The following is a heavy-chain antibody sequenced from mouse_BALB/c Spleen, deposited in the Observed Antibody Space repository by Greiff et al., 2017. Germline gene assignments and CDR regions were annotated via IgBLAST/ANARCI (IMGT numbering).Heavy chain of an antibody. Sequence: EVQLVESGPELVKPGASVKISCKASGYTFTDYNMHWVKQSHGKSLEWIGYIYPYNGGTGYNQKFKSKATLTVDNSSSTAYMELRSLTSEDSAVYYCARGYGGFAYWGQGTLVTVSA. CDR2: IYPYNGGT. CDR1: GYTFTDYN. CDR3: ARGYGGFAY. V-gene: IGHV1S29*02. D-gene: IGHD2-2*01. J-gene: IGHJ3*01.